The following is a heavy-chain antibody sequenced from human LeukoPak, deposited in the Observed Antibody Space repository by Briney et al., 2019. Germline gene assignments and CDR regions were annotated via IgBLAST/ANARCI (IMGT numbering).Heavy chain of an antibody. CDR2: IYYSGST. J-gene: IGHJ5*02. CDR1: GGSISSYY. V-gene: IGHV4-59*01. CDR3: ARVSELREHSRRWFDA. D-gene: IGHD2-15*01. Sequence: SETLSLICSVSGGSISSYYWSWIRQPPGKGLEWIGYIYYSGSTNYNPSLKSRVTISVNTSKNQFSLKLSSVTAADTAVYYCARVSELREHSRRWFDAWGQGTLVTVSS.